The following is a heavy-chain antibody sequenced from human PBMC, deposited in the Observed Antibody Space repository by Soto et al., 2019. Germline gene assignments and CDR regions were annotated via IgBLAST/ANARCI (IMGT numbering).Heavy chain of an antibody. J-gene: IGHJ6*02. CDR2: FDPEDGET. CDR3: ATAWRYSGYEVLYGMDV. V-gene: IGHV1-24*01. Sequence: ASVKVSCKVSGYTLTELSMHWVRQAPGKGLEWMGGFDPEDGETMYAQKFQGRVTMTEDTSTDTAYMELSSLRSEDTAVYYCATAWRYSGYEVLYGMDVWGQGTTVTVSS. CDR1: GYTLTELS. D-gene: IGHD5-12*01.